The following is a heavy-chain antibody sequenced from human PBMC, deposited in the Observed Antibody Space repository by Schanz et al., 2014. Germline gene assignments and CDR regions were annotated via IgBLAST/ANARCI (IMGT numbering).Heavy chain of an antibody. CDR2: INSDDTTK. D-gene: IGHD2-21*01. CDR1: GFTFSSYW. CDR3: AKGQLLSYYFDY. J-gene: IGHJ4*02. V-gene: IGHV3-74*03. Sequence: EVRLVESGGGLVQSGGSLRLSCAASGFTFSSYWMHWVRQAPGKGLVWVSRINSDDTTKTYADSVKGRFTISRDNSKNTLYLQMNSLRAEDTAVYYCAKGQLLSYYFDYWGQGTLVTVSS.